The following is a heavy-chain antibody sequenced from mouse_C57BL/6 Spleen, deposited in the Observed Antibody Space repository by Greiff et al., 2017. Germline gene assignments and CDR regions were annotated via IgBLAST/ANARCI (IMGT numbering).Heavy chain of an antibody. CDR2: IYPRSGNT. CDR3: ASYDYDWFAY. Sequence: VKLQQSGAELARPGASVKLSCKASGYTFTSYGISWVKQRTGQGLEWIGEIYPRSGNTYYNEKFKGKATLTADKSSSTAYMELRSLTSEDSAVYFCASYDYDWFAYWGQGTLVTVSA. CDR1: GYTFTSYG. J-gene: IGHJ3*01. D-gene: IGHD2-4*01. V-gene: IGHV1-81*01.